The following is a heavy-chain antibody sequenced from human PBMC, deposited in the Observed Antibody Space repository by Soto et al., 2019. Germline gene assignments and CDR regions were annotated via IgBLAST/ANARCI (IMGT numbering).Heavy chain of an antibody. D-gene: IGHD3-22*01. CDR3: ARYYYDSSGYYYHWFDP. CDR1: GGTFSSYA. J-gene: IGHJ5*02. Sequence: SVKVSCKASGGTFSSYAISWVRQAPGQGLEWMGGIIPIFGTANYAQKFQGRVTITADESTSTAYMELSSLRSEDTAVYYCARYYYDSSGYYYHWFDPWGQGTLVTVSS. V-gene: IGHV1-69*13. CDR2: IIPIFGTA.